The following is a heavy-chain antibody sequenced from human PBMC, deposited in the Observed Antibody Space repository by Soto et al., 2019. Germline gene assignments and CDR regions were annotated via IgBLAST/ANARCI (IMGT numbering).Heavy chain of an antibody. Sequence: SGPTRVSPTARLALACTFAGCSLKTSGVAVGWISETIGQAMEWLALIYWFDEKLYRPSLRTRLTITKDTSKNQVVLTVTNMDPMDTATYYCAHTFGSGSYQAYFASWGQGAPVTGS. J-gene: IGHJ4*02. CDR2: IYWFDEK. V-gene: IGHV2-5*01. D-gene: IGHD6-19*01. CDR3: AHTFGSGSYQAYFAS. CDR1: GCSLKTSGVA.